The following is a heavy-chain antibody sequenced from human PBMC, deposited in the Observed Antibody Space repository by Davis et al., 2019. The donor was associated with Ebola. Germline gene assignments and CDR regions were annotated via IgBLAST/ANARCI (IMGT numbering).Heavy chain of an antibody. CDR1: GFAFTGYW. Sequence: GESLKISCAASGFAFTGYWMGWVRQAPGTGLEWVANINQYGNERYYVDSVKGRFTISRDSAKNSLFLQMNNLRAEDTAVYYCVKEYRHDNWYFELWGRGTQVTVSS. CDR3: VKEYRHDNWYFEL. V-gene: IGHV3-7*01. J-gene: IGHJ2*01. CDR2: INQYGNER. D-gene: IGHD3-22*01.